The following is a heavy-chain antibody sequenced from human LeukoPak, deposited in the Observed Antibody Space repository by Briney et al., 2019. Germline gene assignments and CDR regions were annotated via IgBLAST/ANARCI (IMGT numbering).Heavy chain of an antibody. CDR3: ARISIGRSDGTTSDFDY. J-gene: IGHJ4*02. CDR2: IYTSGST. D-gene: IGHD1-7*01. Sequence: SETLSLTCTVSGGSISSYYWSWIRQPAGKGLEWIGRIYTSGSTNYNPSLESRVTMSVDTSKNQFSLKLSSVTAADTAVYYCARISIGRSDGTTSDFDYWGQGTLVTVSS. CDR1: GGSISSYY. V-gene: IGHV4-4*07.